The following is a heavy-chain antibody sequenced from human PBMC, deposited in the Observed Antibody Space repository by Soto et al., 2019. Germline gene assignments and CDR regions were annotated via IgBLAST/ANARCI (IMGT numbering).Heavy chain of an antibody. V-gene: IGHV3-23*01. CDR3: AKRSSSSTFDY. D-gene: IGHD6-6*01. CDR2: ISGSDDST. CDR1: GFTFSSYA. Sequence: GGSLRLSCAASGFTFSSYAISWIRLSPGKGLEWVSVISGSDDSTYYADSVKGRFTISRDNSKNTLYLQMNSLRAEDTAVYYCAKRSSSSTFDYWGQGTLVTVSS. J-gene: IGHJ4*02.